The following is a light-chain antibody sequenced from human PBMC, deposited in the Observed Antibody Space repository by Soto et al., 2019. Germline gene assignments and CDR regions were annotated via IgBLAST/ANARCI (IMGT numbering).Light chain of an antibody. CDR3: MQALQTPAIA. V-gene: IGKV2-28*01. CDR1: LILLHSNGYNY. Sequence: DFGITRYTLSRIVPPVEPDPISCRPTLILLHSNGYNYLDWYLQKPGQSPQLLIYLGSNRASGVHDRFSGSGSGTDFTLKISSVEAEDVGIYYCMQALQTPAIALGQGTRLAIK. CDR2: LGS. J-gene: IGKJ5*01.